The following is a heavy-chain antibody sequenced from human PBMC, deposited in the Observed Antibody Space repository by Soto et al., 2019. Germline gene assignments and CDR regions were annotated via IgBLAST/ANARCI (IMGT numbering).Heavy chain of an antibody. D-gene: IGHD5-12*01. CDR3: VSRLGYGYAMDV. J-gene: IGHJ6*02. CDR2: IYYSGNT. CDR1: GDSISSGGYY. V-gene: IGHV4-39*01. Sequence: QLQLQESGPGLVKPSETLSLTCTVSGDSISSGGYYWGWIRQPPGKGLEWIGSIYYSGNTFYNPSLKSRVTISRDTSRNQFSLRLSSVTAADPAVYYCVSRLGYGYAMDVWGQGTTVTVSS.